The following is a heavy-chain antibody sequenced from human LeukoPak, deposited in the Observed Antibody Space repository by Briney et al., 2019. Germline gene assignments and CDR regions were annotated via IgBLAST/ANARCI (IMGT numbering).Heavy chain of an antibody. CDR3: ATDRRQRFLERLNFDY. V-gene: IGHV1-24*01. CDR1: GYTLTELS. Sequence: GASVKVSCKVSGYTLTELSMHWVRQAPGKGLEWMGGFDPEDGETIYAQKFQGRVTMTEDTSTDTAYMELSSLRSEDTAVYYCATDRRQRFLERLNFDYWGQGTLVTVSS. D-gene: IGHD3-3*01. J-gene: IGHJ4*02. CDR2: FDPEDGET.